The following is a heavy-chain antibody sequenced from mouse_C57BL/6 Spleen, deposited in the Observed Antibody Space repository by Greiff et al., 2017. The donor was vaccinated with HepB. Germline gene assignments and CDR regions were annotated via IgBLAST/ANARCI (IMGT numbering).Heavy chain of an antibody. CDR2: IYPRDGST. J-gene: IGHJ3*01. V-gene: IGHV1-85*01. D-gene: IGHD1-1*01. CDR3: ASSLYYYGSSSWFAY. Sequence: VKLQESGPELVKPGASVKLSCKASGYTFTSYDINWVKQRPGQGLEWIGWIYPRDGSTKYNEKFKGKATLTVDTSSSTAYMELHSLTSEDSAVYFCASSLYYYGSSSWFAYWGQGTLVTVSA. CDR1: GYTFTSYD.